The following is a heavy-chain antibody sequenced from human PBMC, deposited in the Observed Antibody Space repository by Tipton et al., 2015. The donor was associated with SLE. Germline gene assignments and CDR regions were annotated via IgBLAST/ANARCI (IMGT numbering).Heavy chain of an antibody. Sequence: SLRLSCAASGFTFSSYDMHWVRQAPGKGLEWVAVISYDGSNKYYADSVKGRFTISRDNSKNTLYLQMNTLRAEDTAVYYCGGWGMDVWGQGTTVTVSS. D-gene: IGHD7-27*01. CDR2: ISYDGSNK. CDR3: GGWGMDV. V-gene: IGHV3-30*03. J-gene: IGHJ6*02. CDR1: GFTFSSYD.